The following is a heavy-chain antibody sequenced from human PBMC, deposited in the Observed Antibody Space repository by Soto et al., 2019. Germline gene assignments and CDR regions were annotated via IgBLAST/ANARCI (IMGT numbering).Heavy chain of an antibody. J-gene: IGHJ3*02. CDR2: ISAYNGNT. V-gene: IGHV1-18*04. CDR1: GYTFTSYG. Sequence: GASVKVSCKASGYTFTSYGISWVRQAPGQGLEWMGWISAYNGNTNYAQKLQGRVTMTTDTSTSTAYMELRSLRSDDTAVYYCARDCFRYCSGPGHHAFDIWGQGTTVTVSS. D-gene: IGHD2-15*01. CDR3: ARDCFRYCSGPGHHAFDI.